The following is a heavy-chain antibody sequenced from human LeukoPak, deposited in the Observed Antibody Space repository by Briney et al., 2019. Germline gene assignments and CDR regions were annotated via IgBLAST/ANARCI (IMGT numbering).Heavy chain of an antibody. CDR2: IYYSGTT. CDR3: SRVKDGYSDFDS. D-gene: IGHD2-15*01. CDR1: GGSISSGDYY. V-gene: IGHV4-30-4*01. J-gene: IGHJ4*02. Sequence: SRTLSLTCTVSGGSISSGDYYWTWIRQPPGKGLEWIGYIYYSGTTYYNPSLKSRVSISIDTSMNQFSLKVTSVTAADTAVYYCSRVKDGYSDFDSWGQGTLVTVSS.